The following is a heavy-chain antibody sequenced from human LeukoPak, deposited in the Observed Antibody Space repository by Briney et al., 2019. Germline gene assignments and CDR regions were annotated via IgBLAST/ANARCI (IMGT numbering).Heavy chain of an antibody. V-gene: IGHV3-23*01. D-gene: IGHD3-22*01. CDR1: GFTFSSYA. J-gene: IGHJ5*02. CDR3: AKDGTYYYDSWNWFDP. CDR2: ISGSGGST. Sequence: GGSLRLSCAASGFTFSSYAMSWVRQAPGKGLEWVSAISGSGGSTYYADSVKGRFTISRDNSKNTLYLQMNSLRAEDTAVYYCAKDGTYYYDSWNWFDPWGQGTLVTVSS.